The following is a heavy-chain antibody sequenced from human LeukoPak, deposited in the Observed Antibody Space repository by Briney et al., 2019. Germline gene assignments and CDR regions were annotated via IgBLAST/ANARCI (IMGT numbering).Heavy chain of an antibody. Sequence: PGGSLRLSCAASGFTFTIYAMNWVRQAPGKGLEWVSTVSVGDSSTYYADSVKGRFTISRDNSENTLFLQMSSLRAEDTAVYYCAKGVYGSGSYSHWGQGTLVAVSS. V-gene: IGHV3-23*01. CDR2: VSVGDSST. CDR3: AKGVYGSGSYSH. CDR1: GFTFTIYA. J-gene: IGHJ4*02. D-gene: IGHD3-10*01.